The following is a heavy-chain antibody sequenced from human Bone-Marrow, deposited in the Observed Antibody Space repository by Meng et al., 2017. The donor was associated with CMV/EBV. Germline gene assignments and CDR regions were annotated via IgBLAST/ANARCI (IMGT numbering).Heavy chain of an antibody. CDR2: IYPGDSDT. J-gene: IGHJ4*02. Sequence: GESLKISCQGSGYSFSTYWIGWVRQMPGKGLEWMGIIYPGDSDTRYSPSFRGQVTISADRSISTAYLQWSSLKASDTALYYCARRDIKSSNPGYFEFWGQGTLVIVSS. D-gene: IGHD2-15*01. CDR1: GYSFSTYW. V-gene: IGHV5-51*01. CDR3: ARRDIKSSNPGYFEF.